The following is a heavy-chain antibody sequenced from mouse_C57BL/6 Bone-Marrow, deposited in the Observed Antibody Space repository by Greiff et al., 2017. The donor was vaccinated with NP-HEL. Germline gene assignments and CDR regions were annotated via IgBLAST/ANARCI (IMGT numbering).Heavy chain of an antibody. CDR2: INPNNGGT. D-gene: IGHD1-1*01. CDR1: GYTFTDYY. V-gene: IGHV1-26*01. J-gene: IGHJ1*03. Sequence: EVQLQQSGPELVKPGASVKISCKASGYTFTDYYMNWVKQSHGKSLEWIGDINPNNGGTSYNQKFKGKATLTVDKSSSTAYMELRSLTSEDSAVYYCARRVPSVRVVDWYFDVWGTGTTVTVSS. CDR3: ARRVPSVRVVDWYFDV.